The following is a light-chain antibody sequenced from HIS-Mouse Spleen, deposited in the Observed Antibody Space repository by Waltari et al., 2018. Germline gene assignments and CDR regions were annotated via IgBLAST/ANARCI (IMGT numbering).Light chain of an antibody. J-gene: IGKJ3*01. CDR3: QQYGSSFT. V-gene: IGKV3-20*01. Sequence: EIVLTQSPGTLSLSPGERATLPCRASQSVRSSYLAWYQQNPGQAPRLLIYGASSRATGIPDRFSGSGSGTDFTLTISRLEPEDFAVYYCQQYGSSFTFGPGTKVDIK. CDR1: QSVRSSY. CDR2: GAS.